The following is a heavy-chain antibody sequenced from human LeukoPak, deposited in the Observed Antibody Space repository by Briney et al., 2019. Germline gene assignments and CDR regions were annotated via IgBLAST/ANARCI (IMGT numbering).Heavy chain of an antibody. CDR1: GGSISSSSYY. D-gene: IGHD6-6*01. CDR2: IYYSGST. Sequence: SETLSLTCTVSGGSISSSSYYWGWIRQPPGKGLEWIGSIYYSGSTYYNPSLKSRVTISVDTSKNQFSLKLSSVTAADTAVYYCAEGQQLVRYWGQGTLVTVSS. CDR3: AEGQQLVRY. V-gene: IGHV4-39*07. J-gene: IGHJ4*02.